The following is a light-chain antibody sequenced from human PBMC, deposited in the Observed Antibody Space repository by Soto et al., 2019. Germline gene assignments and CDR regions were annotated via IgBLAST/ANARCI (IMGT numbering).Light chain of an antibody. Sequence: DIQMTQSPSSLSASVGDRVTITCRASQSISSYLYWYQQKPGKAPKLLIYAASSLQSGVPSRFSGSGSGTDFTLTISSLQPEDFATYYCQQSYSTPQSTFGQGTKLEIK. CDR3: QQSYSTPQST. J-gene: IGKJ2*01. V-gene: IGKV1-39*01. CDR2: AAS. CDR1: QSISSY.